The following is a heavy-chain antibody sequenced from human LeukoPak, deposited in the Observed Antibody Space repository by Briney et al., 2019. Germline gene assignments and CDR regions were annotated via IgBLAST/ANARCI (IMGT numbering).Heavy chain of an antibody. CDR2: ISGRGCST. CDR1: GFTFSSYA. V-gene: IGHV3-23*01. J-gene: IGHJ4*02. D-gene: IGHD6-13*01. CDR3: AKGNPRIAASRFQYFDY. Sequence: GGSLRLSCASSGFTFSSYAMSWVRQARGKGLEGVSAISGRGCSTYYADSVKGRFTISRDNSKNTLYLQMNSLRAEATAVYYCAKGNPRIAASRFQYFDYWGQGTLVTVSS.